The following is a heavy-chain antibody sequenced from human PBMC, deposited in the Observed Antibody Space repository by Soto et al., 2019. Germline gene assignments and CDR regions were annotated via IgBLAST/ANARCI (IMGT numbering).Heavy chain of an antibody. V-gene: IGHV3-33*01. CDR2: IWYDGSNK. CDR3: ARDQVGMATMPGDY. CDR1: GSTFSSYG. D-gene: IGHD2-2*01. J-gene: IGHJ4*02. Sequence: QVQLVESEGGVVQPGRSLRLSCAASGSTFSSYGMHWVRQAPGKGLEWVALIWYDGSNKKYADSVKGRFTISRDNSKNTLYLQMNSLRGEDTAVYYCARDQVGMATMPGDYWGQGTLVTVSS.